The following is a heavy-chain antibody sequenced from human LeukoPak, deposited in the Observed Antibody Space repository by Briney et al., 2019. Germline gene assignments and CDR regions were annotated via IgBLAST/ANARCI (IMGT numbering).Heavy chain of an antibody. CDR2: IYYSGST. V-gene: IGHV4-30-4*01. J-gene: IGHJ5*02. D-gene: IGHD1-7*01. CDR3: ARASGITGTKGPFDP. Sequence: SETLSLTCTVSGGSISSGDYYWSWIRQPPGKGLEWIGYIYYSGSTYYNPSLKSRVTISVDTSKNQFSLKLSSVTAADTAVYYCARASGITGTKGPFDPWGQGTLVTVSS. CDR1: GGSISSGDYY.